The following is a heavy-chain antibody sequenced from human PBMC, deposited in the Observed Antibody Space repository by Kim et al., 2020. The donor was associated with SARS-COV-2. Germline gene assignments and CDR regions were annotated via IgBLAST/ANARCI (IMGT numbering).Heavy chain of an antibody. Sequence: ASVKVSCKASGYTFTSYGISWVRQAPGQGLEWMGWISAYNGNTNYAQKLQGRVTMTTDTSTSTAYMELRSLRSDDTAVYYCARPAHTPGYYYGSGSYPDQDLNWFDPWGQGTLVTVSS. CDR2: ISAYNGNT. CDR1: GYTFTSYG. CDR3: ARPAHTPGYYYGSGSYPDQDLNWFDP. D-gene: IGHD3-10*01. V-gene: IGHV1-18*04. J-gene: IGHJ5*02.